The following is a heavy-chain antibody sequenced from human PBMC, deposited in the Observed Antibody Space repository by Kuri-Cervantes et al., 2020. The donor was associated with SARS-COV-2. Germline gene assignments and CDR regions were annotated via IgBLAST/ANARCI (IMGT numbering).Heavy chain of an antibody. J-gene: IGHJ4*02. CDR1: GYSISSGYY. V-gene: IGHV4-38-2*02. CDR2: IYYSGTT. Sequence: SETLSLTCTVSGYSISSGYYWGWIRQPPGKGLEWIGSIYYSGTTYYNPSLKSRVTISLDTSKNQLSLNLNSVTAADTAVYYCAGFLKGIVGGKKYYFDYWGQGTLVTVSS. D-gene: IGHD3-16*01. CDR3: AGFLKGIVGGKKYYFDY.